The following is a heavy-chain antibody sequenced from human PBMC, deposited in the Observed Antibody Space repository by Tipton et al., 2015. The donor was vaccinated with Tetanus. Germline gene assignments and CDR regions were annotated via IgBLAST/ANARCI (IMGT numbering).Heavy chain of an antibody. CDR2: IYYSGST. Sequence: TLSLTCTVSGDSIGSGGYYWSWIRQHPGKGLEWIGYIYYSGSTFYNPSLRSRLAMSVDTSKNQFSLELGSVAAADTAVYYCVGGIANDYYDTSGYSSGYWDFDLWGRGTLVTVSS. CDR3: VGGIANDYYDTSGYSSGYWDFDL. D-gene: IGHD3-22*01. V-gene: IGHV4-31*03. CDR1: GDSIGSGGYY. J-gene: IGHJ2*01.